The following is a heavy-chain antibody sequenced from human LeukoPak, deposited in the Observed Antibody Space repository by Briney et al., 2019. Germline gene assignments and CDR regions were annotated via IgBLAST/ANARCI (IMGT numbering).Heavy chain of an antibody. Sequence: SETLSLTCAVSGVSISSSNWWSWVRQPPGKGLEWIGEIYHSGSTNYNPSLKSRVTISVDKSKNQFSLKLSSVTAADTAVYYCARAGKGGSYYEYYFDYWGQGTLVTVSS. CDR2: IYHSGST. J-gene: IGHJ4*02. CDR1: GVSISSSNW. CDR3: ARAGKGGSYYEYYFDY. D-gene: IGHD1-26*01. V-gene: IGHV4-4*02.